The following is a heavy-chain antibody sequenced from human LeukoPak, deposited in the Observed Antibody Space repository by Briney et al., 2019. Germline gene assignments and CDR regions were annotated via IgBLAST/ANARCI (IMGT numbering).Heavy chain of an antibody. V-gene: IGHV3-66*02. CDR1: GLTVSSPY. Sequence: PGGSLRLSCAATGLTVSSPYISWVRQAPGKGLEWVSVIYSGGSTYYADSVKGRFTISRDNSKNTLYLQMNSLRAEDTAVYFCARLGYSSSWYPDSWGQGTLVTVSS. D-gene: IGHD6-13*01. J-gene: IGHJ4*02. CDR3: ARLGYSSSWYPDS. CDR2: IYSGGST.